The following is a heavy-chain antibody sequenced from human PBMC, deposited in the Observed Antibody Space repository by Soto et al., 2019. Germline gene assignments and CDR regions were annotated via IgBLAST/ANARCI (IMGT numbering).Heavy chain of an antibody. D-gene: IGHD3-3*01. J-gene: IGHJ4*02. V-gene: IGHV4-59*01. CDR1: GGSISSYY. CDR3: ARDSRFLEWLGCFDY. CDR2: IYYSGST. Sequence: SETLSLTCTVSGGSISSYYWSWIRQPPGKGLEWIGYIYYSGSTNYNPSLKSRVTISVDTSKNQFSLKLSSVTAADTAVYYCARDSRFLEWLGCFDYWGQGTLVTVSS.